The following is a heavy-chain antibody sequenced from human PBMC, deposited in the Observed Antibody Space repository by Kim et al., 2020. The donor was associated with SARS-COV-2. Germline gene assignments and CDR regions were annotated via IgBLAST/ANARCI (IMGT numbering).Heavy chain of an antibody. CDR2: IYYSGST. CDR1: GGSISSYY. J-gene: IGHJ4*02. Sequence: SETLSLTCTVSGGSISSYYWSWIRQPPGKGLEWIGYIYYSGSTNYNPSLKSRVTISVDTSKNQFSLKLSSVTAAETAVYYCARGRAYYDILTGYYTTLFDYWGQGTLVTVSS. CDR3: ARGRAYYDILTGYYTTLFDY. D-gene: IGHD3-9*01. V-gene: IGHV4-59*13.